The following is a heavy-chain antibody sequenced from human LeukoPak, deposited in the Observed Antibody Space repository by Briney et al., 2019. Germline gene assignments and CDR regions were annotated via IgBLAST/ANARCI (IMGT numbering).Heavy chain of an antibody. D-gene: IGHD3-9*01. J-gene: IGHJ4*02. CDR2: IYYSGST. CDR3: ARHRGYFDWFFDY. V-gene: IGHV4-59*08. CDR1: GGSISSYY. Sequence: SETLSLTCTVSGGSISSYYWSWIRQPPGKGLEWIGYIYYSGSTNYNPSLKSRVTISVDTSKNQFSLKLSSVTAADTAAYYCARHRGYFDWFFDYWGQGTLVTVSS.